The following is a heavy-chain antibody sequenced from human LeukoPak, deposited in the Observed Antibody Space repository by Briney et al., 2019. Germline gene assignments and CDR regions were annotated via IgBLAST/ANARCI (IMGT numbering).Heavy chain of an antibody. D-gene: IGHD1-26*01. Sequence: SETLSLTCTVSGGSISSYYWSWIRQPPGKGLEWIGYIYYSGSTNYNPSLKSRVTISVDTSKNQFSLKLSSVSAADTAVYYCARGPGATVDYWGQGTLVTVSS. CDR1: GGSISSYY. CDR3: ARGPGATVDY. J-gene: IGHJ4*02. CDR2: IYYSGST. V-gene: IGHV4-59*01.